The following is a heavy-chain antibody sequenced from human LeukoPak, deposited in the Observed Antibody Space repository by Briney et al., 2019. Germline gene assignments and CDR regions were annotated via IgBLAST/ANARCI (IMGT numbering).Heavy chain of an antibody. CDR1: GYTFTSYY. CDR2: INPSGGST. CDR3: ARGLVVPAAPYYYYYYYMDV. J-gene: IGHJ6*03. D-gene: IGHD2-2*01. Sequence: ASVKVSCKASGYTFTSYYMHWVRQAPGQGLEWMGIINPSGGSTSYAQKFQGRVTIATDESTSTAYMELSSLRSEDTAVYYCARGLVVPAAPYYYYYYYMDVWGKGTTVTVSS. V-gene: IGHV1-46*01.